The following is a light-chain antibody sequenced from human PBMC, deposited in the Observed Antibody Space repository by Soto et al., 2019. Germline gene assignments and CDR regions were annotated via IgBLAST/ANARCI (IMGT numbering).Light chain of an antibody. CDR2: GTS. J-gene: IGKJ3*01. V-gene: IGKV3-20*01. CDR1: QSVSGMY. Sequence: ETVMTQSPGTLSLSPGESATLSCRASQSVSGMYLAWYQQKPGQAPRLLIYGTSNRATGIPDRFSGSGSGTDFTLTIRRLEPEDFAMYFCQQYDNSPFTFGPGTKVDIK. CDR3: QQYDNSPFT.